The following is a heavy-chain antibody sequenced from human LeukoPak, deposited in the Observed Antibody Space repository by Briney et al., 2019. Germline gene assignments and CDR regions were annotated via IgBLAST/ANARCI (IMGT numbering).Heavy chain of an antibody. CDR1: GGSITTSSYY. Sequence: SETLSLTCAVSGGSITTSSYYWGWIRQPPGMGLEWIETLYYSGSTYYNPSLKSRVTISVDTSKNQFSLKLTSVTAADTAVYYCAILGTGSSWGQGTLVTVSS. V-gene: IGHV4-39*01. CDR2: LYYSGST. CDR3: AILGTGSS. D-gene: IGHD3-10*01. J-gene: IGHJ5*02.